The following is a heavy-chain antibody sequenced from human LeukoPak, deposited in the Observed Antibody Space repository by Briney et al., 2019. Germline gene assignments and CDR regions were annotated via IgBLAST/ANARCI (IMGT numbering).Heavy chain of an antibody. Sequence: SETLSLTCTVSGGSIGSSSYYWGWIRQPPGKGLEWIGSIYYSGSTYYNPSLKSRVTISVDTSKNQFSLKLSSVTAADTAIYYCASHYGGNSEFDYWGQGTLVTVSS. V-gene: IGHV4-39*07. CDR1: GGSIGSSSYY. CDR3: ASHYGGNSEFDY. CDR2: IYYSGST. J-gene: IGHJ4*02. D-gene: IGHD4-23*01.